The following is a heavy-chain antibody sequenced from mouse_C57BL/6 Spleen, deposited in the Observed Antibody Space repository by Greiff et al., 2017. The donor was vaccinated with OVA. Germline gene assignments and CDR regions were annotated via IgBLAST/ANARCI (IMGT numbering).Heavy chain of an antibody. J-gene: IGHJ3*01. CDR1: GFNIKDYY. Sequence: EVKLMESGAELVKPGASVKLSCTASGFNIKDYYMHWVKQRTEQGLEWIGRIDPEDGETKYAPKFQGKATITADTSSNTAYLQLSSLTSEDTAVYYCARDYGSSYGAWFAYWGQGTLVTVSA. D-gene: IGHD1-1*01. CDR2: IDPEDGET. V-gene: IGHV14-2*01. CDR3: ARDYGSSYGAWFAY.